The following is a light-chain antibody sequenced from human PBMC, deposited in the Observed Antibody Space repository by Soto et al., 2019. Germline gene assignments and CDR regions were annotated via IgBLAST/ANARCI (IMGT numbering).Light chain of an antibody. Sequence: QSALTQPASVSGSPGQSITIPCSGRSSDLGGLNYVSWYQQHPGKVPKLIIYKVDNRPSGISDRFSASKSGNTASLTISGLQSDDEADYYCCSFVDTGTYLFGSGTKVTVL. CDR3: CSFVDTGTYL. V-gene: IGLV2-23*02. J-gene: IGLJ1*01. CDR1: SSDLGGLNY. CDR2: KVD.